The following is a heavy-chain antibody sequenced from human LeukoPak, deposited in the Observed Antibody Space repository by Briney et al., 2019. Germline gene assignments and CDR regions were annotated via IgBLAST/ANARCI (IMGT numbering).Heavy chain of an antibody. V-gene: IGHV3-30*02. D-gene: IGHD3-10*01. CDR3: AKDGSAESPFDY. CDR1: GFTFSSYG. J-gene: IGHJ4*02. CDR2: IRYDGSNK. Sequence: GSLRLSCAASGFTFSSYGMHWVRQAPGKGLEWVAFIRYDGSNKYYADSVKGRFTISRDNSKNTLYLQMNSLRAEDTAVYYCAKDGSAESPFDYWGQGTLVTVSS.